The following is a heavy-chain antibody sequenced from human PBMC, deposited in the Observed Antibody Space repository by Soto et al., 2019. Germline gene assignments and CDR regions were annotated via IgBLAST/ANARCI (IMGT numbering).Heavy chain of an antibody. Sequence: EVQLVESGGGLVQPGGSLRLSCAASGFTLSGRSMHWVRQAPGKGLVWVSGIDNDGTDSTYADSVKGRFTSSRDNAKNMLYLQMNSLRVEATAVYYCARGWFGPDVWGKGTTVTVSS. V-gene: IGHV3-74*01. D-gene: IGHD3-10*01. J-gene: IGHJ6*04. CDR2: IDNDGTDS. CDR3: ARGWFGPDV. CDR1: GFTLSGRS.